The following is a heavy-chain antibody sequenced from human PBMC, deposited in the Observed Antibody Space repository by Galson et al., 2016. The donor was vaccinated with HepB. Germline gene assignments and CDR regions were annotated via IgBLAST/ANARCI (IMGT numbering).Heavy chain of an antibody. CDR3: ARDLSGMPVF. D-gene: IGHD2-2*01. CDR2: TYYRSKWYN. Sequence: CAISGDSVSSNSAAWNWIRQSPSRGLEWLGRTYYRSKWYNDYGVSVKSRIIINPDTSKNQFSLQLNSVTPEDTAVYFCARDLSGMPVFWGQGTLVTVSS. CDR1: GDSVSSNSAA. V-gene: IGHV6-1*01. J-gene: IGHJ4*02.